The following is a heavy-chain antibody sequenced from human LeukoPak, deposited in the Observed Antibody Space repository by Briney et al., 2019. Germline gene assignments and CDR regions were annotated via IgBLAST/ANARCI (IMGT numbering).Heavy chain of an antibody. CDR1: GDSVSSNSAA. J-gene: IGHJ4*02. CDR2: TYYRSRWYN. CDR3: AAGSSGSSNYYFDY. D-gene: IGHD3-10*01. Sequence: SQTLSLTCAISGDSVSSNSAAWHWVRQSPSRGLEWLGRTYYRSRWYNDYALSVKSRITMNAHTSKTQFSLQMTSVPPEDTAVYYCAAGSSGSSNYYFDYWGQGTLVTVSS. V-gene: IGHV6-1*01.